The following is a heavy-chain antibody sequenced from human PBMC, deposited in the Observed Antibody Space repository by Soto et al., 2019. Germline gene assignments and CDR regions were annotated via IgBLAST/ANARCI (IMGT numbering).Heavy chain of an antibody. V-gene: IGHV4-34*01. CDR2: INHSGST. Sequence: SETLSLTCAVYGGSFSCYYWSWIRQPPGKGLEWIGEINHSGSTNYNPSLKSRVTISVDTSKNQFSLKLSSVTAADTAVYYCARGPWASEXERNYYDSSGYSEYFQHWGQGTLVTVSS. D-gene: IGHD3-22*01. CDR3: ARGPWASEXERNYYDSSGYSEYFQH. J-gene: IGHJ1*01. CDR1: GGSFSCYY.